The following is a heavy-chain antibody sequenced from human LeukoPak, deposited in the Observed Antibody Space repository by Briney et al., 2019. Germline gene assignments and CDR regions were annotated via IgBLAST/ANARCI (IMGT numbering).Heavy chain of an antibody. CDR2: INAGNGNP. J-gene: IGHJ4*02. Sequence: ASVKVSCKASGYTFTSYGISWVRQAPGQRLEWMGWINAGNGNPKYSQKFQGRVTITRDTSASTAYMELSSLRSEDTAVYYCASGERVNIVAEMDYWGQGTLVTVSS. CDR1: GYTFTSYG. V-gene: IGHV1-3*01. D-gene: IGHD5-12*01. CDR3: ASGERVNIVAEMDY.